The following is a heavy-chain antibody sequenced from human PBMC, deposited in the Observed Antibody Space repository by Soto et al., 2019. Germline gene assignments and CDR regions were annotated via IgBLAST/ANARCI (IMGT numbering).Heavy chain of an antibody. CDR3: ARAQNHPSGWPGMDV. CDR1: GYTFTDYY. Sequence: ASVKVSCKASGYTFTDYYMHWVRQAPGQGLEWMGWINPNSGGTNYAQKFQGRVTMTRDTSISTAYMELNRLRSDDTAVYYCARAQNHPSGWPGMDVWAQATTVTGSS. J-gene: IGHJ6*02. D-gene: IGHD6-19*01. V-gene: IGHV1-2*02. CDR2: INPNSGGT.